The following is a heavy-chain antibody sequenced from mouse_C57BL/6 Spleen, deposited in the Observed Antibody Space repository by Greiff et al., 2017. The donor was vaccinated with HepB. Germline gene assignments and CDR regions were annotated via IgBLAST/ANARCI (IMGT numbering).Heavy chain of an antibody. D-gene: IGHD1-1*01. CDR1: GFTFSDYG. CDR3: ARGDYYGSSHWYFDV. V-gene: IGHV5-17*01. CDR2: ISSGSSTI. J-gene: IGHJ1*03. Sequence: EVKLVESGGGLVKPGGSLKLSCAASGFTFSDYGMHWVRQAPEKGLEWVAYISSGSSTIYYADTVKGRFTISRDKAKNTLFLQMTSLRSEDTAMYYCARGDYYGSSHWYFDVWGTGTTVTVSS.